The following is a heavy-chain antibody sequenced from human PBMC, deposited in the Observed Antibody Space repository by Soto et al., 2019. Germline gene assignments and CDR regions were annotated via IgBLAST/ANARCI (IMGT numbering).Heavy chain of an antibody. J-gene: IGHJ6*02. CDR3: AKKGEFWVRGLDV. CDR1: GGTFSNYA. Sequence: GASVKVSCKASGGTFSNYAISWVRQAPGQGPEWMGGIIPMYGTPNNAQKFQGRVTITADKSTNTVYMELNSLRSEDTAVYYCAKKGEFWVRGLDVWGRGTTVTVSS. D-gene: IGHD3-3*01. CDR2: IIPMYGTP. V-gene: IGHV1-69*06.